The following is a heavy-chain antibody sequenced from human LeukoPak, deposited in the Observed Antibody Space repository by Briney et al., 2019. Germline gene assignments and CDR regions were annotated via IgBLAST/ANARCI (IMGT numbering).Heavy chain of an antibody. CDR2: INWNSGSI. J-gene: IGHJ5*02. Sequence: PGGSLRLSCEVSGFIFNDYGMHWVRQAPGKGLEWVSGINWNSGSIGYADSVKGRFIISRDNAKNFLYLQMNSLRVEDTAFYYCARDDLLHRNWFDPWGQGTLVTVSS. D-gene: IGHD3-22*01. CDR3: ARDDLLHRNWFDP. CDR1: GFIFNDYG. V-gene: IGHV3-9*01.